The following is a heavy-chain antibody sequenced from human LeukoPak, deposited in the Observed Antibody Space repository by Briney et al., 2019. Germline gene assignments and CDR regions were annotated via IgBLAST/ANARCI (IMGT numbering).Heavy chain of an antibody. CDR3: AQSAIVGATTGFDY. CDR1: GYTFTGYY. Sequence: ASVKVSCKASGYTFTGYYMHWVRQAPGQGLEWMGWINPNSGGTNYAQKFQGWVTMTRDTSISTAYMELSRLRSDDTAVYYCAQSAIVGATTGFDYWGQGTLVTVSS. CDR2: INPNSGGT. V-gene: IGHV1-2*04. J-gene: IGHJ4*02. D-gene: IGHD1-26*01.